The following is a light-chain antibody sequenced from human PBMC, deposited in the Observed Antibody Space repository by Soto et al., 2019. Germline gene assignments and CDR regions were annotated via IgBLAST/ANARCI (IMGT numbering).Light chain of an antibody. CDR2: QVT. V-gene: IGLV2-8*01. CDR3: RSYAGGNRFV. J-gene: IGLJ1*01. Sequence: QSVLTQPPSASGSPGQSVTISCAGTINDVGGYNYVSWYQQHPGKVPQLMIYQVTKRPSGVPDRFSASKSDTTASLTISGLQAEEEGDYSCRSYAGGNRFVFGTGTKVTV. CDR1: INDVGGYNY.